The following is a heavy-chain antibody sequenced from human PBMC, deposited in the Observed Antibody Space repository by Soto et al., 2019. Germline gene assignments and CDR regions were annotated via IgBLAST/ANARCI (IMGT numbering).Heavy chain of an antibody. CDR3: AKSPYDFCPFDP. CDR1: GYTFTSYY. V-gene: IGHV1-46*01. J-gene: IGHJ5*02. D-gene: IGHD3-3*01. CDR2: INPSGGST. Sequence: GASVKVSCKASGYTFTSYYMHWVRQAPGQGLEWMGIINPSGGSTSYAQKFQGRVTMTRDTSTSTVYMELSSLRSEDTAVYYCAKSPYDFCPFDPWGQGTLVTVSS.